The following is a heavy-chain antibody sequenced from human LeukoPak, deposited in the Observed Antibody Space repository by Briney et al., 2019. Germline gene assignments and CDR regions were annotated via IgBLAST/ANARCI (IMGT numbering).Heavy chain of an antibody. CDR3: ARDYYDSSGRYYYGMDV. V-gene: IGHV1-2*02. CDR1: GYTFTGYT. Sequence: ASVKVSRTSSGYTFTGYTMHWVRQPPGPGLEWMGWFNLNSGGTNFEQKFQGRVTMTRDTSISTAYMELSRLRSDDTAVYYCARDYYDSSGRYYYGMDVWGQGTTVTVSS. CDR2: FNLNSGGT. J-gene: IGHJ6*02. D-gene: IGHD3-22*01.